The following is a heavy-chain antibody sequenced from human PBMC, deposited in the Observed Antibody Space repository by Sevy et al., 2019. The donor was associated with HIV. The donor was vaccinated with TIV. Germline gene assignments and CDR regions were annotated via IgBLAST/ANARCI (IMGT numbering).Heavy chain of an antibody. CDR2: ISSGSTYI. D-gene: IGHD1-1*01. CDR3: ARDPSQLEMSYFDY. J-gene: IGHJ4*02. CDR1: GFTFSTYS. V-gene: IGHV3-21*06. Sequence: GGSLRLSCAASGFTFSTYSMNWVRQSPGKGLEWVSFISSGSTYIHYADSVKGRFTISRDNAKNSLYLQMNSLRAEDTAVYYCARDPSQLEMSYFDYWGQGTLVTVSS.